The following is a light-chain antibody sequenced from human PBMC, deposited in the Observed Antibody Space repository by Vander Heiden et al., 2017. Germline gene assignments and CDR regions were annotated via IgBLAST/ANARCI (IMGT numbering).Light chain of an antibody. CDR3: RQEDNLPLT. CDR2: DAS. V-gene: IGKV1-33*01. Sequence: DIHMPLSPSSLSASVGDRVTITCQASQDISNFLNWYHQKPGIVPKLLIYDASNFETGVPSKFRGSGSVTDFTFSISIRQPEDFATYYCRQEDNLPLTFGGGTKVEIK. CDR1: QDISNF. J-gene: IGKJ4*01.